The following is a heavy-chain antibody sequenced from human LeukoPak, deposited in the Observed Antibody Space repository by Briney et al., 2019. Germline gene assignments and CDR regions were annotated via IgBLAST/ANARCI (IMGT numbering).Heavy chain of an antibody. CDR3: ATYGGDSVSYYYHMDV. V-gene: IGHV4-39*07. Sequence: SETLSLTCTVSGGSISSSSYYWGWIRQPPGKGLEWIGSIYYSGSTNYNPSLKSRLTISVDTSKNQFSLKLSSVTAADTAVYYCATYGGDSVSYYYHMDVWGTGTTVTVSS. J-gene: IGHJ6*03. CDR1: GGSISSSSYY. D-gene: IGHD2-21*02. CDR2: IYYSGST.